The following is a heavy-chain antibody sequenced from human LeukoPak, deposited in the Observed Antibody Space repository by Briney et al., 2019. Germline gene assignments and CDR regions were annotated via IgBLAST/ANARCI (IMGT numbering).Heavy chain of an antibody. J-gene: IGHJ3*02. CDR2: IGSGGDA. CDR3: ARKGRGSSADAFDI. CDR1: GFTFSSYD. Sequence: GGSLRLSCAASGFTFSSYDMHWVRQATGKGLEWVSAIGSGGDAFYTASVKGRFTTSGENSKNYLFLQLNILRAGDTAVYYCARKGRGSSADAFDIWGQGTMATVSS. D-gene: IGHD3-16*01. V-gene: IGHV3-13*01.